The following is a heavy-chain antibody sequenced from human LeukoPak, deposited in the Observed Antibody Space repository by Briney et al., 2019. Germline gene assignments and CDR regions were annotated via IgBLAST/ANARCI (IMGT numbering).Heavy chain of an antibody. CDR2: ISYSGST. CDR1: GGPISGYY. CDR3: ARESSGWYLDY. D-gene: IGHD6-19*01. V-gene: IGHV4-59*01. Sequence: SETLSLTCTVSGGPISGYYWTWIRQPPGKGLEWIGYISYSGSTNYNPSLKSRVTISVDTSTNQFSLKLSSVTAADTAVYYCARESSGWYLDYRGQGTLVTVSS. J-gene: IGHJ4*02.